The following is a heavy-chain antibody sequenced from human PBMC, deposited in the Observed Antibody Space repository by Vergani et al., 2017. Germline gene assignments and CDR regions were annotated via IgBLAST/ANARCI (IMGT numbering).Heavy chain of an antibody. CDR2: IIPIFGTA. CDR1: GGTFSSYA. D-gene: IGHD2-2*01. CDR3: ARVLVAGVRVGYFDY. V-gene: IGHV1-69*01. J-gene: IGHJ4*02. Sequence: QVKLVQSGAEVKKPGSSVKVSCKASGGTFSSYAISWVRQAPGQGLEWMGGIIPIFGTANYAQKFQGRVTITADESTSTAYMEPGSLGSEDTAVYYCARVLVAGVRVGYFDYWGQGTLVTVSS.